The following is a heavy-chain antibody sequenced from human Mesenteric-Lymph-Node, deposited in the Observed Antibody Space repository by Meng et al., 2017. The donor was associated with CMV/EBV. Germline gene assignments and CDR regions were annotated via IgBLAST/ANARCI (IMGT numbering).Heavy chain of an antibody. D-gene: IGHD2-2*01. Sequence: GGSLRLSCAASGFTFSSYWMHWVRQAPNKGLVWVSRINSDGSSRNYADSVKGRFTISRDNAKNTLYLQVNSLRVEDTAVYYCARAQYAGDAFDIWGQGTMVTVSS. J-gene: IGHJ3*02. CDR3: ARAQYAGDAFDI. CDR2: INSDGSSR. CDR1: GFTFSSYW. V-gene: IGHV3-74*01.